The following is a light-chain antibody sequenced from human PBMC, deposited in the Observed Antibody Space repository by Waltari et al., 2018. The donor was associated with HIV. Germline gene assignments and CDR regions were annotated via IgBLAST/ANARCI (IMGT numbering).Light chain of an antibody. Sequence: DIVMTKPPFFLHVSPGEPASISCRSSQSLLHNNGYNYLNWYMQRPGQSPQLLIYLASHRASGVPDRFSGSGSGTDFTLHIKKVEADDVGLYFCMQALEIPLTFGGGTKVEIK. CDR2: LAS. V-gene: IGKV2-28*01. CDR1: QSLLHNNGYNY. CDR3: MQALEIPLT. J-gene: IGKJ4*01.